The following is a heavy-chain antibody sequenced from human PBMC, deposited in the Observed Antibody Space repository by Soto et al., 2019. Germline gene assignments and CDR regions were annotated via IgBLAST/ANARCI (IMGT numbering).Heavy chain of an antibody. V-gene: IGHV1-18*01. CDR3: ARDLYDSSGYYFGSWFDP. D-gene: IGHD3-22*01. J-gene: IGHJ5*02. Sequence: QVQLVQSGAEVKKPGASVKVSCKASGYTFTSYGISWVRQAPGQGLEWMGWISAYNGNTNYAQKHQGRVTMTTDTSTSTAYMELRSLRSDDTAVYYCARDLYDSSGYYFGSWFDPWGQGTLVTVSS. CDR1: GYTFTSYG. CDR2: ISAYNGNT.